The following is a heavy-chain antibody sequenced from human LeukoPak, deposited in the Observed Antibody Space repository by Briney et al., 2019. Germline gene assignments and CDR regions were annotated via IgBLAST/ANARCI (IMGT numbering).Heavy chain of an antibody. V-gene: IGHV3-11*06. CDR3: ARGGYDILTGYPAALVDV. Sequence: GGSLRLSCAASGFTFSDYYMSWIRQAPGKGLEWVSYISSSSSYTNYADSVKGRFTISRDNAKNSLYLQMNSLRAEDTAVYYCARGGYDILTGYPAALVDVWGQGTTVTVSS. CDR2: ISSSSSYT. CDR1: GFTFSDYY. D-gene: IGHD3-9*01. J-gene: IGHJ6*02.